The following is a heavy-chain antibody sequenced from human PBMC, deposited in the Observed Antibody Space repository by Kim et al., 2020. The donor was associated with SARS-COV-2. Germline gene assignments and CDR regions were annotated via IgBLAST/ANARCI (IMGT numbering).Heavy chain of an antibody. V-gene: IGHV4-39*01. CDR1: GGSISSSSYY. CDR3: ARTYYDILTWLPIKKNKGYFQH. CDR2: IYYSGST. D-gene: IGHD3-9*01. J-gene: IGHJ1*01. Sequence: SETLSLTCTVSGGSISSSSYYWGWIRQPPGKGLEWIGSIYYSGSTYYNPSLKSRVTISVDTSKNQFSLKLSSVTAADTAVYYCARTYYDILTWLPIKKNKGYFQHWGQGTLVTVSS.